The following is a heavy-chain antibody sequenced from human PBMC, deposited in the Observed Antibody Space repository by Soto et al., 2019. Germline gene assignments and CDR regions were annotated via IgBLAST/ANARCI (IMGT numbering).Heavy chain of an antibody. CDR2: INPNSGGT. Sequence: ASVKVSCKASGYTFTGYYMHWVRQAPGQGLEWMGWINPNSGGTNYAQKFQGWVTMTRDTSISTAYMELSRLRSDDTAVYYCARELWEVAVAGTDPYSYYGMDVWGQGTTVTVS. CDR1: GYTFTGYY. D-gene: IGHD6-19*01. J-gene: IGHJ6*02. V-gene: IGHV1-2*04. CDR3: ARELWEVAVAGTDPYSYYGMDV.